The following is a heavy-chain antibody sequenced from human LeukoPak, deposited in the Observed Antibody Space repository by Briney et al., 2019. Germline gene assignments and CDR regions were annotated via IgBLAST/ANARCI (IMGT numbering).Heavy chain of an antibody. Sequence: GESLKISCKASGYSFTSYWIGWVRQMPGKGLEWVAITYPGDSDTRYSPSFQGQVTISADKSITTAYLQWSSLKASDAAMYYCARRSSPDAFDIWGQGTMVTVSS. CDR2: TYPGDSDT. CDR1: GYSFTSYW. D-gene: IGHD6-13*01. CDR3: ARRSSPDAFDI. J-gene: IGHJ3*02. V-gene: IGHV5-51*01.